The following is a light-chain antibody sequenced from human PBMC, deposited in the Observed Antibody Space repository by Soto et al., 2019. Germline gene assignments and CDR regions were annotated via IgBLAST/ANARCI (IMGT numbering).Light chain of an antibody. CDR1: QSVGTW. CDR3: QLYNRNTWS. V-gene: IGKV1-5*01. Sequence: DIPMTQSPSTLSASVGGRVTITCRASQSVGTWVAWYQQKPGKAPKRLIYGASNLDSGVPSRFSGSGSGTEFTLTITTLQPDDFATYYCQLYNRNTWSFGPGTKVDIK. CDR2: GAS. J-gene: IGKJ1*01.